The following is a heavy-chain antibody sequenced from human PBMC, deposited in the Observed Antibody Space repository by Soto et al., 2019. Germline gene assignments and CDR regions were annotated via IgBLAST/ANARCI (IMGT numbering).Heavy chain of an antibody. CDR3: ASPAVAGKHELYY. CDR2: ISSSGSPS. CDR1: GFTFSDFG. Sequence: EVQLVESGGDLVQPGGSLRLSCAASGFTFSDFGMNWVSQAPGKGLEWLSYISSSGSPSYYADSVKGRFTISRDNAKNSLYLQMNSLRAEDTAVYYCASPAVAGKHELYYWGQGTLVTVSS. V-gene: IGHV3-48*01. D-gene: IGHD6-19*01. J-gene: IGHJ4*02.